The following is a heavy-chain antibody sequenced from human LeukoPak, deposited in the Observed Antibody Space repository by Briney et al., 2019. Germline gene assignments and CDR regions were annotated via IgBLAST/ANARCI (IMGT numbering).Heavy chain of an antibody. J-gene: IGHJ4*02. CDR1: GFTFSNAW. D-gene: IGHD2-21*01. CDR2: IKSETDGGTT. Sequence: GGSLRLSCAASGFTFSNAWMSWVRQAPGKGLEWVGRIKSETDGGTTDYAAPVKGRFTISRDDSKNTLYLQMNSLKTEDTAVYYCTTGKRHTIAYWGQGTLVTVSS. V-gene: IGHV3-15*07. CDR3: TTGKRHTIAY.